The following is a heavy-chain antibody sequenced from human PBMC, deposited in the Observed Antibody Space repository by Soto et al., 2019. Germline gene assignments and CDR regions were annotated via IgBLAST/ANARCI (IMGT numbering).Heavy chain of an antibody. CDR2: IYPGDSDT. D-gene: IGHD2-2*01. CDR1: GYSFTNYR. J-gene: IGHJ5*02. V-gene: IGHV5-51*01. Sequence: LKICCRGSGYSFTNYRIVWVRQMPAEGLEGMGIIYPGDSDTRYSTSFQDQATISADKSISTTYLQWSSLNASDTDMYSGARGGGVVPAATGSWFDPWGQGTLVTVSS. CDR3: ARGGGVVPAATGSWFDP.